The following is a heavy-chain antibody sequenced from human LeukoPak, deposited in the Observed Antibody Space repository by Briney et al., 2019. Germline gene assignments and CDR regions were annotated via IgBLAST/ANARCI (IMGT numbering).Heavy chain of an antibody. CDR1: GGSFRGYY. J-gene: IGHJ5*02. V-gene: IGHV4-34*01. CDR2: INHSGST. Sequence: PETLSLTCAVYGGSFRGYYWSWIRQPPGKGLEWIGEINHSGSTNYNPSLKSRVTISVDTSKNQFSLKLSSVTAADTAVYYCARARHPNWFDPWGQGTLVTVSS. CDR3: ARARHPNWFDP.